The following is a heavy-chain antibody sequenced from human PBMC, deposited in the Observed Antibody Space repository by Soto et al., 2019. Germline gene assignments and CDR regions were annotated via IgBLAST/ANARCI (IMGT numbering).Heavy chain of an antibody. Sequence: ASVKVSCKASGYTFTGYYMHWVRQAPGQGLEWMGWINPNSGGTNYAQKFQGWVTMTRDTSISTAYMELSRLRSDDTAVYYCARGLTSQQLQAQEGDWFDPWGQGTLVTVSS. J-gene: IGHJ5*02. CDR2: INPNSGGT. CDR1: GYTFTGYY. CDR3: ARGLTSQQLQAQEGDWFDP. V-gene: IGHV1-2*04. D-gene: IGHD6-13*01.